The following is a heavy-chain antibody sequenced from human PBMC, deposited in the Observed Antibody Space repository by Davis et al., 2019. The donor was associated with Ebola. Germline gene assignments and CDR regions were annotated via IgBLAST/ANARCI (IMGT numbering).Heavy chain of an antibody. D-gene: IGHD3-10*01. CDR2: ISSSGSTI. V-gene: IGHV3-48*03. CDR3: ARDLTMVQGVIDY. J-gene: IGHJ4*02. CDR1: GFTFSSYE. Sequence: GESLKISCAASGFTFSSYEMNWARQAPGKGLEWVSYISSSGSTIYYADSVKGRFTISRDNSKNTLYLQMNSLRAEDTAVYYCARDLTMVQGVIDYWGQGTLVTVSS.